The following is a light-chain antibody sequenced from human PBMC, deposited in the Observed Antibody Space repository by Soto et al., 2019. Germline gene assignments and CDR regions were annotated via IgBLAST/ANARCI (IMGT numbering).Light chain of an antibody. J-gene: IGLJ1*01. CDR1: SSDVGGYKY. CDR3: SSYTSNRYV. CDR2: EFS. Sequence: QSALTQPASVSGSPGQSITISCTGTSSDVGGYKYVSWYQHHPGKAPKLMIFEFSNRPSGVSNRFSGSKSGNTASLTISGLQAEDEADYYCSSYTSNRYVFGTGTKATVL. V-gene: IGLV2-14*01.